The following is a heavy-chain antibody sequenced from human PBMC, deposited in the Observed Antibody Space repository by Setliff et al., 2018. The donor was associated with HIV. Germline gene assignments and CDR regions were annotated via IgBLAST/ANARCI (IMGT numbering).Heavy chain of an antibody. CDR1: GYSISSGYF. J-gene: IGHJ4*02. D-gene: IGHD2-2*01. CDR2: LYHSGTN. V-gene: IGHV4-38-2*01. CDR3: ARLSTTSRDFDS. Sequence: SETLSLTCAVSGYSISSGYFWGWIRQPPGKGLEWIGSLYHSGTNFYNPSLKSRLTITIDTSENQFSLKLSSVTAADTAVYYCARLSTTSRDFDSWGQGTLVTVSS.